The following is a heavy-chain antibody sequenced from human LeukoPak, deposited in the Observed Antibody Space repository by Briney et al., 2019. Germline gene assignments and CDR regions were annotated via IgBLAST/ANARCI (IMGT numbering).Heavy chain of an antibody. V-gene: IGHV4-34*01. CDR1: GGSFSGYY. CDR2: INHSGST. D-gene: IGHD5/OR15-5a*01. J-gene: IGHJ5*02. CDR3: ARGARDIVSFDP. Sequence: SETLSLTSAVYGGSFSGYYWSWIRQPPGKGLEWIGEINHSGSTNYNPSLKSRVTISVDTSKNQFSLKLSSVTAADTAVYYCARGARDIVSFDPWGQGTLVTVSS.